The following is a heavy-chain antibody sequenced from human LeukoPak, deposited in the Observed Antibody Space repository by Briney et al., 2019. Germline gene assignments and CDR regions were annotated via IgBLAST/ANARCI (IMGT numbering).Heavy chain of an antibody. J-gene: IGHJ6*03. Sequence: AASVKVSCKASGYTFTGYYMHWVRQAPGQGLEWMGWINPNSGVTNYAQKFRGRGTMTRDTSISTAYMELSRLRSDDTAVYYCARAAYEDYMDVWGKGTTVTVSS. CDR1: GYTFTGYY. V-gene: IGHV1-2*02. D-gene: IGHD3-22*01. CDR2: INPNSGVT. CDR3: ARAAYEDYMDV.